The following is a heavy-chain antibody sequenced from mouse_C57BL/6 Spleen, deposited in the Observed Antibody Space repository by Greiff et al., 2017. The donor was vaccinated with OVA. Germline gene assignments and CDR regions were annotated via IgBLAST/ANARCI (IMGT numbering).Heavy chain of an antibody. D-gene: IGHD2-4*01. V-gene: IGHV2-2*01. CDR2: IWSGGSG. J-gene: IGHJ4*01. CDR1: GFSLTDYG. Sequence: QVQLQQSGPGLVQPSQSLSITCTVSGFSLTDYGVHWVRQSPGKGLEWLGVIWSGGSGDCNAAFISRLSISKDNSKRQVFCKMNSLQADDTAIYYCARNEGLDAMAYWGQGTSVTVSA. CDR3: ARNEGLDAMAY.